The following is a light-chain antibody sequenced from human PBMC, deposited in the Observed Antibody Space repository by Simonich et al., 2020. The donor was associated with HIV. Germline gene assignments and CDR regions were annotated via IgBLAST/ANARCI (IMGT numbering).Light chain of an antibody. Sequence: QSALTQPASVSGSPGQSIPISCTGTSSDVVCYNYVSWYQQHPGKAPKLMIYDVSNRPSGVSNRFSGSKSGNTASLTISGLQAEDEADYYCSSYTSSSTYVVFGGGTKLTVL. J-gene: IGLJ2*01. V-gene: IGLV2-14*01. CDR1: SSDVVCYNY. CDR2: DVS. CDR3: SSYTSSSTYVV.